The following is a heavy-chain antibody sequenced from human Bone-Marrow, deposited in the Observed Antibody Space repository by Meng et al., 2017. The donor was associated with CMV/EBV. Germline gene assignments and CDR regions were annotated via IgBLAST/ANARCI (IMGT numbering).Heavy chain of an antibody. CDR3: ARRHCGGNCLTYAMDV. V-gene: IGHV3-30*03. J-gene: IGHJ6*02. Sequence: GGSLRLSCAASGFTFSSYGMHWVRQAPGKGLEWVTVISYEGSNKYYADSVEGRFTSSRDNSKNTLYLQMNSLRAEDTAVYYCARRHCGGNCLTYAMDVWDQGTTVTVSS. D-gene: IGHD2-21*01. CDR2: ISYEGSNK. CDR1: GFTFSSYG.